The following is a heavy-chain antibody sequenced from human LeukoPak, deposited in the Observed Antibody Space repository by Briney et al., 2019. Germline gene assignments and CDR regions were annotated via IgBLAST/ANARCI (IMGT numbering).Heavy chain of an antibody. CDR3: ARRSHSSGWSFNY. CDR2: IYYSGST. Sequence: SETLSLTCTVSGGSISSYYWSWIRQPPGKGLEWIGYIYYSGSTNYNPSLKSRVTISVDTSKNQFSLKLSSVTAADTAVYYCARRSHSSGWSFNYWGQGTLVTVSS. D-gene: IGHD6-19*01. CDR1: GGSISSYY. V-gene: IGHV4-59*01. J-gene: IGHJ4*02.